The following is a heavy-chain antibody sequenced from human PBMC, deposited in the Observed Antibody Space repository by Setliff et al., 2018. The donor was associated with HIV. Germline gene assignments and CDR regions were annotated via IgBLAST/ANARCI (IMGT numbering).Heavy chain of an antibody. J-gene: IGHJ4*02. CDR3: ARGGASSKYFDY. CDR2: IYYTGST. D-gene: IGHD3-10*01. V-gene: IGHV4-59*01. Sequence: SETLSLTCTVSGDSISPYYWNWIRQPPGKGLEWIGYIYYTGSTNYNPSLKSRVTLSVDTSKNHFSLKLNSVTAADTAVYYCARGGASSKYFDYWGKGTSVTVSS. CDR1: GDSISPYY.